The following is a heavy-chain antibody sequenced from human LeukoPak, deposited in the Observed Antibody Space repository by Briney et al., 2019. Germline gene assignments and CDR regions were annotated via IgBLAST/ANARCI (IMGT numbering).Heavy chain of an antibody. J-gene: IGHJ4*02. Sequence: PGGSLRLSCAASEFTFSDHYMDWVRQAPGKGLEWVSSISSSSSYIYYADSVKGRFTISRDNAKNSLYLQMNSLRAEDTAVYYCARAEGFDYWGQGTLVTVSS. CDR1: EFTFSDHY. CDR2: ISSSSSYI. CDR3: ARAEGFDY. V-gene: IGHV3-21*01.